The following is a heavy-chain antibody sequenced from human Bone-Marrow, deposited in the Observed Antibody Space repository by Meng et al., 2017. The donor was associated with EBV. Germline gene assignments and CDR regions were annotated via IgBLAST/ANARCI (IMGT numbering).Heavy chain of an antibody. V-gene: IGHV3-23*01. J-gene: IGHJ4*02. CDR3: AKVRYSDYDSIDY. Sequence: EVQLLESGGGLVQPGGSLRLSCVASRFRFSSFAMTWVRQAPGKGLEWVSTISGSGGTTWYTDSVMGRFTISRDNSKNTLHPQMNSLRAEDMALYYCAKVRYSDYDSIDYWGQGALVTVSS. D-gene: IGHD5-12*01. CDR1: RFRFSSFA. CDR2: ISGSGGTT.